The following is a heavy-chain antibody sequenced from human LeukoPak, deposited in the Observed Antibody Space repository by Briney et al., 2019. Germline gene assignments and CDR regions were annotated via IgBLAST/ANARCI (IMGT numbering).Heavy chain of an antibody. D-gene: IGHD2-15*01. Sequence: GGPLRLSCAASGFTFSTYEMNWVRQAPGKGLEWVSYISSSGSIKNYADSVKGRFTISRDNAKNSLYLQMNSLRAEDTAVYYCAKVSGGYDFDYWGQGTLVTVSP. CDR1: GFTFSTYE. CDR2: ISSSGSIK. V-gene: IGHV3-48*03. CDR3: AKVSGGYDFDY. J-gene: IGHJ4*02.